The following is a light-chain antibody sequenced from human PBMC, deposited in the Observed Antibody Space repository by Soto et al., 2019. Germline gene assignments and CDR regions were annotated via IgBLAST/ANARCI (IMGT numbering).Light chain of an antibody. CDR2: GAS. J-gene: IGKJ5*01. Sequence: EVVMTQSPATLSVSPGERATLSCKASQSVGGNLAWFQQKPGQSPRLLIFGASTRATGIPARFSGSGSGTEFTLTISSLQSEDFVVYYCQQYNNWPPITFGQGTRLEMK. V-gene: IGKV3-15*01. CDR1: QSVGGN. CDR3: QQYNNWPPIT.